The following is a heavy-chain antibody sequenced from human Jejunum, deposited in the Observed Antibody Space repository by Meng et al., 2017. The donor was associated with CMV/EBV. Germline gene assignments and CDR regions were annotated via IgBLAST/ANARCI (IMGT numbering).Heavy chain of an antibody. D-gene: IGHD2-8*01. CDR3: ARDRYCHNGICHAPSTYYFGMGV. Sequence: MNLVRQAPGKGLEWFSYHSYSESTVYYADSVEGRITISRSNAKDSLSLQMNSLRAEDTALYYCARDRYCHNGICHAPSTYYFGMGVWGQGTTVTVSS. V-gene: IGHV3-48*03. CDR2: HSYSESTV. J-gene: IGHJ6*02.